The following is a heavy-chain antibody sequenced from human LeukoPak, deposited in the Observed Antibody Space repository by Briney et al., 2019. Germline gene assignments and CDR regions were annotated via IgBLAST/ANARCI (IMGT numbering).Heavy chain of an antibody. V-gene: IGHV3-9*01. D-gene: IGHD4-11*01. CDR1: GFTFDDYA. Sequence: PGGSLRLSCAASGFTFDDYAMHWVRQAPGKGLEWVSGISWNSGSIGYADSVKGRFTISRDNAKNSLYLQMNSLRAEDTALYYCAKDRAVTTRGPFDYWGQGTLVTVSS. CDR2: ISWNSGSI. CDR3: AKDRAVTTRGPFDY. J-gene: IGHJ4*02.